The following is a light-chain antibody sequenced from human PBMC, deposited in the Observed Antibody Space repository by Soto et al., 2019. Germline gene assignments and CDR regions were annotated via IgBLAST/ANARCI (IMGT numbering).Light chain of an antibody. V-gene: IGKV3-15*01. J-gene: IGKJ4*01. CDR1: HSVGSN. CDR2: GAS. Sequence: VMTQSPSTLSVSPGERATLSCRASHSVGSNLAWYQQNPGQAPRLLIYGASTRATGVPARFSGSGSATQFTLTICSLQSEDFGFYYCQQYKQWPVAFGGGTKVDIK. CDR3: QQYKQWPVA.